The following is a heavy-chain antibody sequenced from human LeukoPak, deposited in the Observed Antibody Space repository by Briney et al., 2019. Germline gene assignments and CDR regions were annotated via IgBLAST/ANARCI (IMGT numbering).Heavy chain of an antibody. V-gene: IGHV3-23*01. J-gene: IGHJ4*02. CDR1: GFIFTNFD. D-gene: IGHD2-8*01. Sequence: GGSLRLSCAASGFIFTNFDVTWVRQAPGKGLEWVSVISVDGANSHFADSVKGRFTISRDNSKNTLYLQMSGLRAEDTAVYYCAKDPGPFGVLDYWGQGTLVTVSS. CDR3: AKDPGPFGVLDY. CDR2: ISVDGANS.